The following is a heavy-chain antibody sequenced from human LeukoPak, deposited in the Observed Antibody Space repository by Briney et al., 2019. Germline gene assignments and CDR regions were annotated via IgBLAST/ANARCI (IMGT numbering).Heavy chain of an antibody. CDR1: GFTFSSYA. Sequence: GGSLRLSCEASGFTFSSYAMSWVRQAPGKGLEWVSVISGSGDSTYYADSMEGRCTSSRDNSKDALYLQMNSLRAEDTAVYYCARVGYSGYDYDYWGQGTLVTVSS. J-gene: IGHJ4*02. V-gene: IGHV3-23*01. CDR3: ARVGYSGYDYDY. D-gene: IGHD5-12*01. CDR2: ISGSGDST.